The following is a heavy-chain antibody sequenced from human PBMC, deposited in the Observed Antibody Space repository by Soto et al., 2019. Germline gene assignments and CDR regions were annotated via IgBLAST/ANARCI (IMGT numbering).Heavy chain of an antibody. Sequence: GGSLRLSCAASGFTFSSYGMHWVRQAPGKGLEWVAVISYDGSNKYYADSVKGRFTISRDNSKNTLYQQMNSLRAEDTAVYYCAKDLRSSSWYPTGYYYMDVWGKGTTVTVSS. D-gene: IGHD6-13*01. CDR2: ISYDGSNK. CDR1: GFTFSSYG. V-gene: IGHV3-30*18. CDR3: AKDLRSSSWYPTGYYYMDV. J-gene: IGHJ6*03.